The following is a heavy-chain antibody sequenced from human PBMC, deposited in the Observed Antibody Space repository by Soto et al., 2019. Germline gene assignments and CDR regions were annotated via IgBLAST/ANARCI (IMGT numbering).Heavy chain of an antibody. Sequence: QVHLVQSGAEVKKPGASVKVSCQASGYAFTTYGITWVRQAPGQGLEWMGWISAHNGNTNYAQKLQGRVTVTRDTPTSTAYMELRSPRSDDTAVYYCARGRYGDYWGQGALVTVSS. D-gene: IGHD1-1*01. CDR3: ARGRYGDY. V-gene: IGHV1-18*01. CDR2: ISAHNGNT. CDR1: GYAFTTYG. J-gene: IGHJ4*02.